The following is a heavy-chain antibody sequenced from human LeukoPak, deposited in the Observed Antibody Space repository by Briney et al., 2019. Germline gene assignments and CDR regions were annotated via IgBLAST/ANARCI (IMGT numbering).Heavy chain of an antibody. D-gene: IGHD6-13*01. CDR2: VSPSHTTR. CDR1: GYTFRQYS. V-gene: IGHV1-18*01. CDR3: ARGYSSSWVHYYYYMDV. J-gene: IGHJ6*03. Sequence: ASVKVSCKASGYTFRQYSISWVRQAPGKGLEWMGWVSPSHTTRVYAQQFQGRVTMTADTNTNTVSMELRSLRSDDTAVYYCARGYSSSWVHYYYYMDVWGKGTTVTISS.